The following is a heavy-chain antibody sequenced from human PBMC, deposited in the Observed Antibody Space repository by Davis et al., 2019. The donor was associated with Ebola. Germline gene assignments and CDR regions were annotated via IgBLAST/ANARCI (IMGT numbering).Heavy chain of an antibody. CDR3: AREKVPAEADFEF. CDR2: IFYSGTP. Sequence: SETLSLTCTVSGASISNTDDYFWAWIRQPPGKGLEWIGSIFYSGTPYYNPSLKSRVTISVDTSKNQFSVRLRSLTAADTAVYYCAREKVPAEADFEFWGQGKLVTVSS. V-gene: IGHV4-39*02. D-gene: IGHD2-2*01. CDR1: GASISNTDDYF. J-gene: IGHJ4*02.